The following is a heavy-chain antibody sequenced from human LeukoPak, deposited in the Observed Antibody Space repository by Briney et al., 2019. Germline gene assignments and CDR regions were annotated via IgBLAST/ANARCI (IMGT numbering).Heavy chain of an antibody. CDR1: GFTFSTYS. CDR2: ISSSSNYI. D-gene: IGHD1-26*01. V-gene: IGHV3-21*04. J-gene: IGHJ5*02. Sequence: GGSLRLSCAASGFTFSTYSMNWVRQAPGKGLEWVSSISSSSNYIYYADSVKGRFTISRDNAKNTLYLQMNSLRAEDTAVYYCAKTGGWFDPWGQGTLVTVSS. CDR3: AKTGGWFDP.